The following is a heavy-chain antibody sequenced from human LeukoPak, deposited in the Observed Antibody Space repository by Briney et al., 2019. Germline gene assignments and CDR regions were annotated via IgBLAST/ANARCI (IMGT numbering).Heavy chain of an antibody. CDR1: GYAFPHYG. J-gene: IGHJ4*02. CDR3: ARSGSNWSCDS. Sequence: ASVKVSCKASGYAFPHYGVQWVRQAPGQTLEWMGWINAGNGDDTKYSQKFQAGLTMTTDTSATTVYMELNSLRSEDTAVYYCARSGSNWSCDSWGQGTLVTVSS. V-gene: IGHV1-3*01. D-gene: IGHD6-13*01. CDR2: INAGNGDDT.